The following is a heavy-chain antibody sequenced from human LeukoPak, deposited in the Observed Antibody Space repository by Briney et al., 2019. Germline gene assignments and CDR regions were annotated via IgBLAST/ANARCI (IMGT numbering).Heavy chain of an antibody. D-gene: IGHD5-18*01. CDR1: GGSFSGYY. J-gene: IGHJ4*02. Sequence: SETLSLTCAVYGGSFSGYYWSWIRQPPGKGLEWIGEINHSGSTNYNPSLKSRVTISVDTSKNQFSLKLSSVTAADTAVYYCARVGIYSGYNYGFDYWGQGTLVTVSS. CDR3: ARVGIYSGYNYGFDY. V-gene: IGHV4-34*01. CDR2: INHSGST.